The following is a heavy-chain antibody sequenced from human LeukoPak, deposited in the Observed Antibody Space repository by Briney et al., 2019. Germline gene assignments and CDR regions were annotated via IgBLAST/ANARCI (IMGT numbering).Heavy chain of an antibody. CDR2: ISSNGGST. Sequence: GGSLRLSCAASGFTFSSYAMHWVRQAPGKGLEYVSAISSNGGSTYYANSVKGRSTISRDNSKNTLYLQMGSLRAEDMAVYYCARASELLGYYFDYWGQGTLVTVSS. J-gene: IGHJ4*02. D-gene: IGHD1-26*01. CDR3: ARASELLGYYFDY. V-gene: IGHV3-64*01. CDR1: GFTFSSYA.